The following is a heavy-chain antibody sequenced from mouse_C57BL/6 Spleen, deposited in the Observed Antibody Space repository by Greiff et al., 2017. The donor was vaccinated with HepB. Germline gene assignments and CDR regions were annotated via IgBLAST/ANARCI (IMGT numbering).Heavy chain of an antibody. Sequence: QVQLKQSGAELVRPGASVTLSCKASGYTFTDYEMHWVKQTPVHGLEWSGAIDPETGGTAYNQKFQGKAILTADKSSRTAYMELRSCTSEDSAVYYCTVGAYWGQGTLVTVSA. V-gene: IGHV1-15*01. CDR2: IDPETGGT. J-gene: IGHJ3*01. CDR3: TVGAY. CDR1: GYTFTDYE.